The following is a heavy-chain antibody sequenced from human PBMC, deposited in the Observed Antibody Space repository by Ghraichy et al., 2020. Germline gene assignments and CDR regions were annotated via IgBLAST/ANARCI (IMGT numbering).Heavy chain of an antibody. Sequence: GESLNISCAASGFTFSSYAMSWVRQAPGKGLEWVSAISGSGGSTYYADSVKGRFTISRDNSKNTLYLQMNSLRAEDTAVYYCAKDTKTAIFFTRGDFDYWGQGTLVTVSS. CDR3: AKDTKTAIFFTRGDFDY. D-gene: IGHD3-9*01. CDR1: GFTFSSYA. J-gene: IGHJ4*02. CDR2: ISGSGGST. V-gene: IGHV3-23*01.